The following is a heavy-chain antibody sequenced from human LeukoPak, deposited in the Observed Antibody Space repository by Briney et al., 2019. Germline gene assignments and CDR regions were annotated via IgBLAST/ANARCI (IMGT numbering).Heavy chain of an antibody. J-gene: IGHJ4*02. CDR3: AKESCSSRCNFDY. V-gene: IGHV3-64*01. CDR2: ISGDGGTI. D-gene: IGHD2-2*01. CDR1: GFTFSGYA. Sequence: GGSLRLSCAASGFTFSGYAMQWVRQAPEERPEYVAGISGDGGTIYYANSVKGRFTISRDNSKNTLYLQMNSLRAEDTAVYYCAKESCSSRCNFDYWGQGTLVTVSS.